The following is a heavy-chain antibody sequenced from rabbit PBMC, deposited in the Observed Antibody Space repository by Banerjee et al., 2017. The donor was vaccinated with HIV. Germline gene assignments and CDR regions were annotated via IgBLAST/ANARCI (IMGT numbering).Heavy chain of an antibody. Sequence: QEQLVESGGGLVQPEGSLTLTCTASGFSFSSSYYMCWVRQAPGKGLEWIAYIYTGNGNTYYATWAKGRFTISKSSSTTVTLQMTSLTAADTATYFCARAGSNYATGAFDPWGQGTLVTVS. CDR1: GFSFSSSYY. V-gene: IGHV1S45*01. CDR2: IYTGNGNT. CDR3: ARAGSNYATGAFDP. D-gene: IGHD8-1*01. J-gene: IGHJ2*01.